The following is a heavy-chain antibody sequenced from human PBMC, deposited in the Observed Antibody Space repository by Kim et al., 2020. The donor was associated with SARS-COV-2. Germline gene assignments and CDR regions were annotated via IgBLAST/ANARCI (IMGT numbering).Heavy chain of an antibody. Sequence: RYSPSLKSRLTITKDTSKNQVVLTMTNMDPVDTATYYCAHRQQQLVQFDPWGQGTLVTVSS. CDR3: AHRQQQLVQFDP. J-gene: IGHJ5*02. V-gene: IGHV2-5*01. D-gene: IGHD6-13*01.